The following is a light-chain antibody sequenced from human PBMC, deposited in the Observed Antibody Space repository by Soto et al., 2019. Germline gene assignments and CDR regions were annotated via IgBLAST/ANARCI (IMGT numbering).Light chain of an antibody. Sequence: QSALPQPASVSGSPGQSITISCTGTSSDVGAYNLVSWYQHYSGKAPKLLIYEVSQWPSGISDRFSGSKSGNTASLTISGLQAEDEADYYCCSYAGVTWGYVFGTGTKVTVL. CDR3: CSYAGVTWGYV. CDR1: SSDVGAYNL. CDR2: EVS. J-gene: IGLJ1*01. V-gene: IGLV2-23*02.